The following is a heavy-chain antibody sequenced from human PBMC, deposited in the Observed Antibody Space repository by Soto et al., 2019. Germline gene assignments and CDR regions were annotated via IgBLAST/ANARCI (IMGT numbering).Heavy chain of an antibody. J-gene: IGHJ4*02. CDR1: GFTFSGYG. Sequence: GGSRRLSVAASGFTFSGYGMHWVGQAPGKGLEWGGVILYDGSNKYYADSVKGRFTISSDNSNNTLYLQMNSLRAEDTAVYYCAKGAGLVLIDYWGQGTLVTVSS. V-gene: IGHV3-33*06. CDR2: ILYDGSNK. D-gene: IGHD3-9*01. CDR3: AKGAGLVLIDY.